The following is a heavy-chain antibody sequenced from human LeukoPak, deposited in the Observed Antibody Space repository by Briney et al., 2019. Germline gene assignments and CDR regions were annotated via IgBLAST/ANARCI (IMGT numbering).Heavy chain of an antibody. CDR2: ICSDGTK. CDR3: AREVEVGLGFDY. V-gene: IGHV3-74*01. Sequence: GGSLRLSCASSGFTVSNHCMHWVRQAPGKGLVGVSRICSDGTKYYADSVKGRFTISRDDAKNTPSLQMNSLRAEDTAVYYCAREVEVGLGFDYWGQGSLVTVSS. CDR1: GFTVSNHC. D-gene: IGHD3-22*01. J-gene: IGHJ4*02.